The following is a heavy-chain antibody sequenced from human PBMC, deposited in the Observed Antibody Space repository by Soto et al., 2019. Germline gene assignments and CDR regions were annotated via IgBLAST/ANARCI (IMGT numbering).Heavy chain of an antibody. CDR2: ITPILGIA. V-gene: IGHV1-69*02. CDR3: ARVPDIAVGDNWFDP. Sequence: QVQLVQSGAEVKKPGSSVKVSCRASGGTFSSYTISWVRQAPGQGLEWMGRITPILGIANYAQKFQGRVTITADKPTSKAYMELSSLRSEDTAVYYCARVPDIAVGDNWFDPWGQGTLVTVSS. D-gene: IGHD6-19*01. CDR1: GGTFSSYT. J-gene: IGHJ5*02.